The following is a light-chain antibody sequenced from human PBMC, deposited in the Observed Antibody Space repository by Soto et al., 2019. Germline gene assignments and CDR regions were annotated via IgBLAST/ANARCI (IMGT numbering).Light chain of an antibody. CDR3: STNAGSNTLV. CDR1: SSHVGDYKY. CDR2: EVS. Sequence: QSGLTHPASACGTPGQSVTIPCTGTSSHVGDYKYVSCYQQHPGKAPKLMIYEVSRRPSGVPDRFSGSTSGNTASLTVSRLQAEDEADYYRSTNAGSNTLVFGGGTK. V-gene: IGLV2-8*01. J-gene: IGLJ2*01.